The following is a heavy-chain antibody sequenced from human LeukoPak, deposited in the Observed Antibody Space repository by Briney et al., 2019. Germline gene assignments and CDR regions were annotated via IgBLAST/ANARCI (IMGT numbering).Heavy chain of an antibody. CDR1: GFTFSTYW. Sequence: PGGSLRLSCAASGFTFSTYWMSWVRQAPGKGLEWVSGISWNSGSIGYADSVKGRFTISRDNAKNSLYLQMNSLRAEDTALYYCAKDIGSIAGRESGFDYWGQGTLVTVSS. J-gene: IGHJ4*02. CDR3: AKDIGSIAGRESGFDY. D-gene: IGHD6-6*01. V-gene: IGHV3-9*01. CDR2: ISWNSGSI.